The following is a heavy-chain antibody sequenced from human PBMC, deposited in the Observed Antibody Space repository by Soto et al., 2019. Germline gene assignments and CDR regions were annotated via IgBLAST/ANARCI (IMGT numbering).Heavy chain of an antibody. D-gene: IGHD1-26*01. Sequence: EVQLVESGGGLVQPGGSLRLSCAASGFTFSSYCMSWVRQTPGEGLEWVANMNQDGSEKYYVDSMKGRFTISRDNAKNSLYLQMNSLRAEDTAVYYCARDRVGTTRDKAPDFWGQGTLVTVSS. CDR2: MNQDGSEK. J-gene: IGHJ4*02. CDR3: ARDRVGTTRDKAPDF. CDR1: GFTFSSYC. V-gene: IGHV3-7*01.